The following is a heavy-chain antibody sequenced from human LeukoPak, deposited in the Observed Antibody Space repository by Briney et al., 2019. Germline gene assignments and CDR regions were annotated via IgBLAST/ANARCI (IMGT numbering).Heavy chain of an antibody. CDR1: GYTFTSYY. CDR2: INPSGGST. J-gene: IGHJ6*03. CDR3: AGGKEASYYPYYYYYYYMDV. D-gene: IGHD3-10*01. Sequence: ASVKVSCKASGYTFTSYYMHWVRQAPGQGLEWMGIINPSGGSTSYAQKFQGRVTMTRDTSTSTVYMELSSLRSEDTAVYYCAGGKEASYYPYYYYYYYMDVWGKGTTVTVSS. V-gene: IGHV1-46*01.